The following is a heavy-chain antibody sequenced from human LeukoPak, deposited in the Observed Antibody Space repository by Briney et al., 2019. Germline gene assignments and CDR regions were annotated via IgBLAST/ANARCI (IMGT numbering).Heavy chain of an antibody. Sequence: GGSLRLSCAASGFTFSSYGMHWVRQAPGKGLEWVAFIRYDGSNKYYADSVKGRFTISRDNSKNTLYLQMNSLRAEDTAVYYCAKDPVDVVVPAGIPDDAFDIWGQGTMVTVSS. V-gene: IGHV3-30*02. CDR1: GFTFSSYG. CDR3: AKDPVDVVVPAGIPDDAFDI. D-gene: IGHD2-2*01. CDR2: IRYDGSNK. J-gene: IGHJ3*02.